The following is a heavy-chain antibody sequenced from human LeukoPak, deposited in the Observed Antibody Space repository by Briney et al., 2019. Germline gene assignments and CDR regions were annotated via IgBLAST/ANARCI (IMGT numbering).Heavy chain of an antibody. J-gene: IGHJ4*02. Sequence: GGSLRLSCAVSGITLSNYGMSWVRQVPGKGLEWVAGISGSDGGTNYADSVKGRFTISRENPKNTLFLQMTNLRAEDTAVYFCAKRGVVIRVILVGFHKEAYYFDSWGQGALVTVSS. CDR1: GITLSNYG. CDR2: ISGSDGGT. V-gene: IGHV3-23*01. CDR3: AKRGVVIRVILVGFHKEAYYFDS. D-gene: IGHD3-22*01.